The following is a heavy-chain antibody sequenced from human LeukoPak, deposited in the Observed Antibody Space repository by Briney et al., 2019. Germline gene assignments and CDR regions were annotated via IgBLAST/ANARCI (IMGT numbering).Heavy chain of an antibody. CDR3: AREVYYDSSGYYLGLVRAFDI. V-gene: IGHV4-39*07. D-gene: IGHD3-22*01. J-gene: IGHJ3*02. CDR1: GGSISSSSYY. Sequence: PSETLSLTCTVSGGSISSSSYYWGWIRQPPGKGLEWIGSIYYSGSTYYNPSLKSRVTISVDTSKNQFSLKLSSVTAADTAVYYCAREVYYDSSGYYLGLVRAFDIWGQGTMVTVSS. CDR2: IYYSGST.